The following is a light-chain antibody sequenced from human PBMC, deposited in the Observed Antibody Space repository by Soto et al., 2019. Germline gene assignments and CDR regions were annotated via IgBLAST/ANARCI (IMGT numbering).Light chain of an antibody. CDR1: SSDVGSCKY. J-gene: IGLJ3*02. CDR3: SSYADSNNVEVL. V-gene: IGLV2-8*01. CDR2: EVI. Sequence: QSALTQPPYASGSPGQSVTIACTGTSSDVGSCKYVSWYQQHPGKAPKLIIYEVIKRPSGVPDRFSGSKSGNTASLTVSGLQAEDEADYYCSSYADSNNVEVLFGGGTKLTVL.